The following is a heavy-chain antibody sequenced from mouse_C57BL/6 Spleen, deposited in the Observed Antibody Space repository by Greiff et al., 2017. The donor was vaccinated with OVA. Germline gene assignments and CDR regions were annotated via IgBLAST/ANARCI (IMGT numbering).Heavy chain of an antibody. CDR1: GYAFSSYW. J-gene: IGHJ2*01. Sequence: QVTLKVPGAELVKPGASVKISCKASGYAFSSYWMHWVKQRPGQGLEWIGLIYPGGGGTNYNGKFKGKATLTADKSSSTAYMQLSSLTSEDSAVYFCASDSPGNYWGQGTTLTVSS. CDR2: IYPGGGGT. D-gene: IGHD3-2*02. CDR3: ASDSPGNY. V-gene: IGHV1-80*01.